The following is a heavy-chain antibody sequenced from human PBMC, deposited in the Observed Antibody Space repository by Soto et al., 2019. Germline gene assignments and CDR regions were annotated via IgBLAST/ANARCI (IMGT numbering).Heavy chain of an antibody. Sequence: SETLSLTCAVYGGSFSGYYWSWIRQPPGKGLEWIGEINHSGSTNYNPSLKSRVTISVDTSKNQFSLKLSSVTAADTAVYYFARGQALDIVVVPAATGYYMDVWGKGTTVTVSS. J-gene: IGHJ6*03. CDR1: GGSFSGYY. D-gene: IGHD2-2*03. CDR2: INHSGST. CDR3: ARGQALDIVVVPAATGYYMDV. V-gene: IGHV4-34*01.